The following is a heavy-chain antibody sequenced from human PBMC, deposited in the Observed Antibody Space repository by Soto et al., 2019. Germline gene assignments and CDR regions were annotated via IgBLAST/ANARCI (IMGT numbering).Heavy chain of an antibody. CDR2: IYYRGST. CDR1: GGAISSGTNY. CDR3: ARQPTTGDTDLWFDP. D-gene: IGHD2-21*01. Sequence: SETLSLTCSVSGGAISSGTNYWGWVRRAPGKGLEWLGNIYYRGSTYYNPSLASRVTVSVDTSKNEFSLKLRSVTAADTAVYYCARQPTTGDTDLWFDPWGQGTLVTVSS. J-gene: IGHJ5*02. V-gene: IGHV4-39*01.